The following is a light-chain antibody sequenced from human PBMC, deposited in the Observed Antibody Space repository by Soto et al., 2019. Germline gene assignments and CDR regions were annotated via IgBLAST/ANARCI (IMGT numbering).Light chain of an antibody. Sequence: SVLTQPPSASGSPGQSVTISCTGTSSDVGGYNYVSWYQQHPGKAPKLMIYEVSKRPSGVPDRFSGSKSGNTASLTVSGLQAEDEADYYCSSYAGSNILLFGGGTKVTVL. V-gene: IGLV2-8*01. CDR2: EVS. CDR3: SSYAGSNILL. J-gene: IGLJ2*01. CDR1: SSDVGGYNY.